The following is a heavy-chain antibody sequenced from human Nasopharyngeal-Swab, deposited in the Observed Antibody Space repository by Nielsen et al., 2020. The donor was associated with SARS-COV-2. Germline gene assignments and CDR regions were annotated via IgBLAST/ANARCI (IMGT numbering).Heavy chain of an antibody. J-gene: IGHJ4*02. CDR3: AAYYYGSGSGAY. D-gene: IGHD3-10*01. Sequence: WIRQPPGKGLEWVSYISSSSSTIYYADSVKGRFTISRDNAKNSLYLQMNSLRAEDTAVYYCAAYYYGSGSGAYWGQGTLVTV. V-gene: IGHV3-48*04. CDR2: ISSSSSTI.